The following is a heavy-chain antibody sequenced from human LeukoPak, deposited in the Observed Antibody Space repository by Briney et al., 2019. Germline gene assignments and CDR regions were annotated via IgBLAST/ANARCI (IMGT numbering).Heavy chain of an antibody. CDR2: SSGSGGST. V-gene: IGHV3-23*01. Sequence: PGGSLRLSCAASGFTFSSYAMSWVRQAPGKGLEWVSASSGSGGSTYYADSVKGRFTISRDNSKNTLYLQMNSLRAEDTAVYYCAGFGELLGAFDIWGQGTMVTVSS. CDR3: AGFGELLGAFDI. J-gene: IGHJ3*02. CDR1: GFTFSSYA. D-gene: IGHD3-10*01.